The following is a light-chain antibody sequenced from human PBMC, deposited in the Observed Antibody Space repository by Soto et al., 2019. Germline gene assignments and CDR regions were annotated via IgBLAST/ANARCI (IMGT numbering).Light chain of an antibody. V-gene: IGKV3-20*01. J-gene: IGKJ1*01. CDR3: QQYETFSGT. CDR2: GAS. Sequence: EIVLTQSPGTLSLSPWEITTLSCRASQSLNMRYLAWYQQKPGQAPRLLIFGASDRATGIPSRFSGSGSGTKFTLTIASLQPDDFATYYCQQYETFSGTFGPGTKVDIK. CDR1: QSLNMRY.